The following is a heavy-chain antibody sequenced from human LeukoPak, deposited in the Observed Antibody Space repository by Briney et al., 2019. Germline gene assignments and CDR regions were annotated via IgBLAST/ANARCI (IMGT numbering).Heavy chain of an antibody. D-gene: IGHD2-15*01. CDR3: ARDSCSGGSCSPVFRD. J-gene: IGHJ4*02. CDR2: ISSSSSYI. CDR1: GFTFSSYS. V-gene: IGHV3-21*01. Sequence: QSGGSLRLSCAASGFTFSSYSMTWVRQAPGKGLEWVSSISSSSSYIYYADSVKGRFTISRDNAKNSLYLQMNSLRAEDTAVYYCARDSCSGGSCSPVFRDWGQGTLVTVSS.